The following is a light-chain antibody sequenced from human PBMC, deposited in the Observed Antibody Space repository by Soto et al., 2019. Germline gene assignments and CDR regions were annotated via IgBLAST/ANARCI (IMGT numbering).Light chain of an antibody. CDR3: QCFESRPTNFYV. Sequence: QSVLTQPPSVSGAPGQRVTISCTGTHSNIGAGFDVHWYQRLPGTAPNLLIFGNSNRPSGVPDRFSGSKSGTSASLAITGFEAEDEAHYYCQCFESRPTNFYVFGTGTKVTVL. CDR1: HSNIGAGFD. CDR2: GNS. V-gene: IGLV1-40*01. J-gene: IGLJ1*01.